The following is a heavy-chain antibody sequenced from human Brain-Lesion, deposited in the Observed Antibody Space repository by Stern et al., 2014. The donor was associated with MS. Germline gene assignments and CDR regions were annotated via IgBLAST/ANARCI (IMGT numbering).Heavy chain of an antibody. CDR1: GFSFEDHG. CDR2: ITWNSGTI. D-gene: IGHD3-10*01. CDR3: AKDMMDYFGSGTFGSFDH. J-gene: IGHJ4*02. Sequence: QLVESGGGLVQPGRSLRLSCEASGFSFEDHGMHWVRQAPGKGLEWVSGITWNSGTIAYADSVKGGFTISRDDAKNSLYLHMNGLRAEDTALYYCAKDMMDYFGSGTFGSFDHWGQGTLVTVSS. V-gene: IGHV3-9*01.